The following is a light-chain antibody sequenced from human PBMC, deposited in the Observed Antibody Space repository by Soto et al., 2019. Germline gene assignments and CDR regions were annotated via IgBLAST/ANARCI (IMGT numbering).Light chain of an antibody. Sequence: DMQMTQSPSTLSASVGDRVTITCRASQAISNWLAWYQQKPGKAPRLLIYDAASLHSGVPSRFSGSGSGTEFTLTISSLQPDDFATYYCQQYNIYPHTFGQGTKLEIK. V-gene: IGKV1-5*01. CDR3: QQYNIYPHT. CDR1: QAISNW. CDR2: DAA. J-gene: IGKJ2*01.